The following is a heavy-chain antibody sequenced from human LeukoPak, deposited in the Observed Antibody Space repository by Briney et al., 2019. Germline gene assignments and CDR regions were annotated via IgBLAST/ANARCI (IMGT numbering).Heavy chain of an antibody. CDR3: ARDLFPYGADNWDP. Sequence: ASVKVSCKASGYTFTGYYMHWVRQAPGQGLEWMGWINPNSGGTKYAQKFQGRVTMTRDTSISTAYMELSRLKSDDTAVYYCARDLFPYGADNWDPWGQGTLVTVSP. D-gene: IGHD4-17*01. J-gene: IGHJ5*02. CDR1: GYTFTGYY. CDR2: INPNSGGT. V-gene: IGHV1-2*02.